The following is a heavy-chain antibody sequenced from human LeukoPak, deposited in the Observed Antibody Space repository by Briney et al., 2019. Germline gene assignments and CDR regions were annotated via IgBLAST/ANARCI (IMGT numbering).Heavy chain of an antibody. J-gene: IGHJ3*02. CDR3: AREGAYGGGDCYPDAFDI. CDR2: IYTSGST. Sequence: SETLSLTCTVSGGSISSDSYYWSWIRQPAGKGLEWIGRIYTSGSTNYNPSLKSRVTISVDTSKNQFSLKLSSVAAADTAAYYCAREGAYGGGDCYPDAFDIWGQGTMFTVSS. CDR1: GGSISSDSYY. V-gene: IGHV4-61*02. D-gene: IGHD2-21*01.